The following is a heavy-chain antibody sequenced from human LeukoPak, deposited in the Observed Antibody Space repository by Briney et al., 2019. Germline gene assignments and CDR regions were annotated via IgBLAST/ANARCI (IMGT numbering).Heavy chain of an antibody. V-gene: IGHV3-23*01. CDR1: GFTFATYA. J-gene: IGHJ4*02. CDR3: AKGRGTGTYYFDY. Sequence: PGGSLRLSCAASGFTFATYAMTWVRQAPGKGLERVAALSGSGISTYYADSVKGRFTISRANSENTLHLQMDGLRAEDTAVYFCAKGRGTGTYYFDYWGRGILVTVSS. CDR2: LSGSGIST. D-gene: IGHD3/OR15-3a*01.